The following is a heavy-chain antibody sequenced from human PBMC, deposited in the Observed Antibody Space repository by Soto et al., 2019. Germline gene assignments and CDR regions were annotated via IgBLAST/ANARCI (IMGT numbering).Heavy chain of an antibody. D-gene: IGHD2-2*01. J-gene: IGHJ6*02. Sequence: EVQLVESGGGLVKPGGSLRLSCAASGFTFSSYSMNWVRQAPGKGLEWVSSISSSSSYIYYADSVKGRFTISRDNAKNSLYLQMNSLRAEDTAVYYCARDQGQSYIVVVRFPACGMDVWGQGTTVTVSS. V-gene: IGHV3-21*01. CDR1: GFTFSSYS. CDR2: ISSSSSYI. CDR3: ARDQGQSYIVVVRFPACGMDV.